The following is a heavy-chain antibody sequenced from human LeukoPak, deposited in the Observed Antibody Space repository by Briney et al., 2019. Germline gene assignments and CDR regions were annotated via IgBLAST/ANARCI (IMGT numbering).Heavy chain of an antibody. CDR3: ASESSGWYLGGPFDY. D-gene: IGHD6-19*01. Sequence: PSETLSLTXAVSGYSISSGYYWGWIRQPPGKGLEWVGSIYHSGSTYYNPSLKSRVTISVDTSKNQFSLKLSSVTAADTAVYYCASESSGWYLGGPFDYWGQGTLVTVSS. CDR1: GYSISSGYY. CDR2: IYHSGST. V-gene: IGHV4-38-2*01. J-gene: IGHJ4*02.